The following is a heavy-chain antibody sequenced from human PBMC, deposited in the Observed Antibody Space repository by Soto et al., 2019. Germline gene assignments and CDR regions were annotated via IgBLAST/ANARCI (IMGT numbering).Heavy chain of an antibody. V-gene: IGHV3-64D*08. Sequence: GGSLRLSCSASGFTFSSYAMHWVRQAPGKGLEYVSAISSNGGSTYYADSVKGRFTISRDNSKNTLYLQMSSLRAEDTAVYYCASNSGWYDGDYYYYMDVWGKGTTVTVSS. CDR3: ASNSGWYDGDYYYYMDV. CDR1: GFTFSSYA. J-gene: IGHJ6*03. CDR2: ISSNGGST. D-gene: IGHD6-19*01.